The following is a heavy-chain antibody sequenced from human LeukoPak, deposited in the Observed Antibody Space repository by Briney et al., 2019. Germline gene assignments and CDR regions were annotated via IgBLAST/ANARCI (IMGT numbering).Heavy chain of an antibody. CDR2: ISAYNGNT. D-gene: IGHD6-13*01. V-gene: IGHV1-18*01. Sequence: ASVKVSCKASGYTFTSYGISWVRQAPGQGLEWMGWISAYNGNTNYAQKLQGRVTMTTDTSTSTAYMELRSLRSDDTAVYYCARDKAAAGSQPFDYWGQGTLVTVSS. J-gene: IGHJ4*02. CDR3: ARDKAAAGSQPFDY. CDR1: GYTFTSYG.